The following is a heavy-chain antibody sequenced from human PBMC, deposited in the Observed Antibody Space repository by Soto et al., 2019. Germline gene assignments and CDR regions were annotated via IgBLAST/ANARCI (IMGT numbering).Heavy chain of an antibody. Sequence: PATLSLACTFSCGSINTFYWSWVRQPAGKGLEWIGRIFSSGSTSFNPSLESRVAMSVDTSKNHFSLNLSSVTAADMAVYYCAREGSYSAYNFAHGIQLWSFDFWGQGALVTVS. CDR3: AREGSYSAYNFAHGIQLWSFDF. CDR1: CGSINTFY. CDR2: IFSSGST. V-gene: IGHV4-4*07. J-gene: IGHJ4*02. D-gene: IGHD5-12*01.